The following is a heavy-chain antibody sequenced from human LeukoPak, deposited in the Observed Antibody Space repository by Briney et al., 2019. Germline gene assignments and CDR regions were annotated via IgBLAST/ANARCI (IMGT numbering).Heavy chain of an antibody. CDR3: ASIGYSSSWVAFDI. CDR2: ISGSGGST. J-gene: IGHJ3*02. V-gene: IGHV3-23*01. D-gene: IGHD6-13*01. CDR1: GFTFSSYA. Sequence: PGGSLRLSCAASGFTFSSYAMSWVRQAPGKGLEWVSAISGSGGSTYYADPVKGRFTISRDNSKNTLYLQMNSLRAEDTAVYYCASIGYSSSWVAFDIWGQGTMVTVSS.